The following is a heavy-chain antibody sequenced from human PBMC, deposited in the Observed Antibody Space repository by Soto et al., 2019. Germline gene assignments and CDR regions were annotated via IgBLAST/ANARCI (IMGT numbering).Heavy chain of an antibody. CDR3: ARDDREHTKSPAPDH. CDR1: GASISSYF. D-gene: IGHD1-26*01. CDR2: ISTSGTT. J-gene: IGHJ4*02. Sequence: PSETLSLTCTVSGASISSYFWTWIRQPAGKGLDWIGRISTSGTTNYNPSLKRRVTISVDTSKNEFSLNLSSGTAADTAIYYCARDDREHTKSPAPDHWGQGALVAVSP. V-gene: IGHV4-4*07.